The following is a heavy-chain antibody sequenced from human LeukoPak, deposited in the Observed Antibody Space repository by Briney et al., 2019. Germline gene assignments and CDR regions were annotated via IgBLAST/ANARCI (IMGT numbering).Heavy chain of an antibody. CDR3: ARLYGSGSYYDY. D-gene: IGHD3-10*01. Sequence: SETLSLTCTVSGGSISSYYWSWIRQPPGKGREWVGYIYYSGGTNYNPSRKSRVTISVTTSKNQFSLKLSSVTAADTAVYYCARLYGSGSYYDYWGQGTLVTVSS. CDR2: IYYSGGT. CDR1: GGSISSYY. V-gene: IGHV4-59*08. J-gene: IGHJ4*02.